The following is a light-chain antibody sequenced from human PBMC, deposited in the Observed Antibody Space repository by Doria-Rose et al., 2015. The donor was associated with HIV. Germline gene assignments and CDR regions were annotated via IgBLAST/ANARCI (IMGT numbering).Light chain of an antibody. J-gene: IGKJ1*01. V-gene: IGKV3-20*01. CDR1: QRFSSNY. CDR2: DGS. CDR3: HQYGTSWT. Sequence: TQSPCTLSLSPVERATLSCRASQRFSSNYLAWYQQKPGQAPSLLIYDGSTRATGIPDRFSASGSGTDFTLTINRLEPEDFALYYCHQYGTSWTFGQGTKVEI.